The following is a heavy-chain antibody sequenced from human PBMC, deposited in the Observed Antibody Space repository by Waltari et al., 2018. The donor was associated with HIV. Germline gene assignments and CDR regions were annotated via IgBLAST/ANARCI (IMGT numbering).Heavy chain of an antibody. D-gene: IGHD2-2*01. Sequence: QVQLQQWGAGLLKPSETLSLTCAVYGGSFSGYYWSWIRQPPGKGLEWIGEINHSGSTNYNPSRKRRFTKSVDTSKNQFSLKLSSVTAADTAVYYCARTLDRCFDLWGRGTLVTVSS. CDR3: ARTLDRCFDL. CDR2: INHSGST. J-gene: IGHJ2*01. CDR1: GGSFSGYY. V-gene: IGHV4-34*01.